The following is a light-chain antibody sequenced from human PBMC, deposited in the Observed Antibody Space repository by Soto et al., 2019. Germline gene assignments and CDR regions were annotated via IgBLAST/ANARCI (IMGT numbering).Light chain of an antibody. V-gene: IGKV1-5*03. CDR2: KAS. Sequence: DSQMTQSPSSLSASVEDRVIITCRASQSISSWLAWYQQKPGKAPKLLIYKASTLKSGVPSRFSGSGSGTEFTLTISSLQPDDFATYYCQHYNSNSEAFGQGTKV. J-gene: IGKJ1*01. CDR1: QSISSW. CDR3: QHYNSNSEA.